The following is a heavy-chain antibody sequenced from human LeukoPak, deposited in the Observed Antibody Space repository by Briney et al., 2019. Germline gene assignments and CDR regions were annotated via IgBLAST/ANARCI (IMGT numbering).Heavy chain of an antibody. J-gene: IGHJ4*02. CDR2: IYYSGST. V-gene: IGHV4-30-4*01. CDR3: ARGGVMSLVDY. D-gene: IGHD3-3*01. CDR1: GGSISSGDYY. Sequence: TLSLTCTVSGGSISSGDYYWSWIRQPPGKGLEWIGYIYYSGSTYYNPSLKSRVTIPVDTSKNQFSLKLSSVTAADTAVYYCARGGVMSLVDYWGQGTLVTVSS.